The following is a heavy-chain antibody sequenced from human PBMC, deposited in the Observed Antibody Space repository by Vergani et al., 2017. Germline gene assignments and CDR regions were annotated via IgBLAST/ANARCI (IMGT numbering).Heavy chain of an antibody. CDR3: VLCYGDTCRGPRCYPANSY. V-gene: IGHV3-20*04. Sequence: EVHLEQSGGGVVRPGGSLRLSCAASGFTFSQYGMSWVRQAPGKGLECVAGINWNVALTSYSDSVEDRFIISRDNAWNSLYLQMNSLSAEDTAFYFCVLCYGDTCRGPRCYPANSYWAQGSLVIVSS. J-gene: IGHJ4*02. CDR2: INWNVALT. CDR1: GFTFSQYG. D-gene: IGHD2-15*01.